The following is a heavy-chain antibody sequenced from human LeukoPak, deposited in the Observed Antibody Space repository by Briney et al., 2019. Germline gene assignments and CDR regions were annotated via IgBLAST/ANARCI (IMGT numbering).Heavy chain of an antibody. J-gene: IGHJ4*02. CDR2: IYYSGST. V-gene: IGHV4-59*01. D-gene: IGHD2-21*02. CDR1: GGSIRSYY. CDR3: ARLPMAVTPHVDY. Sequence: PSETLSLTCTVSGGSIRSYYWSWIRQPPGKGLEWIGYIYYSGSTNYNPSLKSRVTISLGMSKNQFSLKLSSVTAAGTAVYYCARLPMAVTPHVDYWGQGTLVTVSS.